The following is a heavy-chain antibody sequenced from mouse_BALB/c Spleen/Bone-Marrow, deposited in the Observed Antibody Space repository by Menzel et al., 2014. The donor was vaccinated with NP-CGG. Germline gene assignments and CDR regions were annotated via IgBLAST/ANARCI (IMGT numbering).Heavy chain of an antibody. Sequence: DVQLVESGPGLVRPSQTVSLTCTVTGISITTENYRWSWIRQFPGNKLEWIGYIYYSGTITYNPSLTSRTTITRDTSKNQFFLEMNSLTAEDTATYYCARDGNYDGYFDYWGQGTTLTGSS. CDR3: ARDGNYDGYFDY. V-gene: IGHV3-5*02. D-gene: IGHD2-1*01. J-gene: IGHJ2*01. CDR1: GISITTENYR. CDR2: IYYSGTI.